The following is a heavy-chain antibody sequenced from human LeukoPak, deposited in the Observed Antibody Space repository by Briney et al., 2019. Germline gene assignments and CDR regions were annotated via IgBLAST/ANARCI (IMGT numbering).Heavy chain of an antibody. CDR3: ASLTYYDFWSGYFSEYWFDP. V-gene: IGHV4-31*11. D-gene: IGHD3-3*01. CDR1: GGSFSGYY. Sequence: PSETLSLTCAVYGGSFSGYYWSWIRQHPGKGLEWIGYIYYSGSTYYNPSLKSRVTISVDTSKNQFSLKLSSVTAADTAVYYCASLTYYDFWSGYFSEYWFDPWGQGTLVTVSS. J-gene: IGHJ5*02. CDR2: IYYSGST.